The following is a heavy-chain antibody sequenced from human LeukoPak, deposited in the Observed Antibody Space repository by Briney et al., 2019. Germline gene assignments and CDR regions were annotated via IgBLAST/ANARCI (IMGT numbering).Heavy chain of an antibody. J-gene: IGHJ5*02. V-gene: IGHV3-7*01. CDR1: GFTFSSYW. D-gene: IGHD3-10*01. CDR3: ARASVTMVRGVTNWFDP. Sequence: GGSLRLSCAASGFTFSSYWMSWVRQAPGKGLEWVANIKQDGSEKYYVDSVKGRFTISRDNAKNSLYLQMNSLRAEDTAVYYRARASVTMVRGVTNWFDPWGQGTLVTVYS. CDR2: IKQDGSEK.